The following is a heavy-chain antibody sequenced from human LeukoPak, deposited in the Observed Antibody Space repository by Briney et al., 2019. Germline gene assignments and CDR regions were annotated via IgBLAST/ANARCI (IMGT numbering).Heavy chain of an antibody. Sequence: GRSLRLPCAASGFTFSSYGMHWVRQAPGKGLEWVAFIRYDGSNKYYADSVKRRFTISRDNSKHTLYLQMNSLRAEDTAVYYCAKDGGYYYGMDVWGQGTTVTVSS. J-gene: IGHJ6*02. CDR1: GFTFSSYG. V-gene: IGHV3-30*02. CDR3: AKDGGYYYGMDV. CDR2: IRYDGSNK.